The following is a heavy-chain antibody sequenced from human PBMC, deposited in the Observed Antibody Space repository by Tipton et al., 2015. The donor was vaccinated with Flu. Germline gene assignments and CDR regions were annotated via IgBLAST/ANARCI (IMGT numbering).Heavy chain of an antibody. Sequence: SLRLSCAVSGFTVTTNYVSWVRQAPGKGLVWVSVIYSDGSTDSTDSVKGRFTISRDNSKNTVYLRMNSLTVEDTAVYYCAISRTYYYSFDFWGQGTMVTVSS. D-gene: IGHD3-16*01. V-gene: IGHV3-66*02. J-gene: IGHJ3*01. CDR2: IYSDGST. CDR1: GFTVTTNY. CDR3: AISRTYYYSFDF.